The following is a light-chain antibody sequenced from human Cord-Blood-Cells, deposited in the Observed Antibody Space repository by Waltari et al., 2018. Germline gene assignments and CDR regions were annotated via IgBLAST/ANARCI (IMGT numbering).Light chain of an antibody. CDR1: QSVLYSSNNKNY. V-gene: IGKV4-1*01. J-gene: IGKJ2*01. Sequence: DIVMTQSPDSLAVSLGERATINCKSSQSVLYSSNNKNYLAWYQQKPGQPPKLLIYWASTRESGVPDRCSGSGSGTDFTLTIRSLQAEDVAVYYCQQYYSTPHTFGQGTKLEIK. CDR3: QQYYSTPHT. CDR2: WAS.